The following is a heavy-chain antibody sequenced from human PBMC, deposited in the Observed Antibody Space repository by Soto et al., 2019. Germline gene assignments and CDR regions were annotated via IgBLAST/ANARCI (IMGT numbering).Heavy chain of an antibody. CDR1: GGSISSSSYY. D-gene: IGHD3-10*01. V-gene: IGHV4-39*01. Sequence: QLQLQESGPGLVKPSETLSLTCTVSGGSISSSSYYWGWIRQPPGKGLEWIGSIYYSGSTYYNPSLKSRVTISVDTSKNQFSRTRSSVTAAETAVYYCAKNYYGSGAPQNNWFDPWGQGTLVTVSS. CDR2: IYYSGST. CDR3: AKNYYGSGAPQNNWFDP. J-gene: IGHJ5*02.